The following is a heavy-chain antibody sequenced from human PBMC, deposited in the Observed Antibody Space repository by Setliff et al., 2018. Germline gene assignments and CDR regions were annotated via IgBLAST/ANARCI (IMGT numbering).Heavy chain of an antibody. CDR1: GGSFSDYY. Sequence: PSETLSLTCTVYGGSFSDYYWGWIRQSPGKRPEWIAEINQSGNTNYNPSLNSRVSVSVDTPTNQFSLNLSSVSAADTAVYYCARGPDLTAVGATYFYGMDVWGQGATVTVSS. J-gene: IGHJ6*02. CDR3: ARGPDLTAVGATYFYGMDV. V-gene: IGHV4-34*10. D-gene: IGHD6-19*01. CDR2: INQSGNT.